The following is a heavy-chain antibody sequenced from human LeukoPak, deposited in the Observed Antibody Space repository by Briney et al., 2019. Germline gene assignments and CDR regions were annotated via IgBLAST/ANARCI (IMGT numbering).Heavy chain of an antibody. Sequence: GGSLRLSCAASGFTLSSYTMNWVRQAPGKGLEWVSSISSSSLYIYYADSVKGRFTISRDNSKNTLYLQMNSLRAEDTAVYYCAKANVKYCSGGSCFDAFDIWGQGTMVTVSS. D-gene: IGHD2-15*01. CDR1: GFTLSSYT. CDR2: ISSSSLYI. J-gene: IGHJ3*02. CDR3: AKANVKYCSGGSCFDAFDI. V-gene: IGHV3-21*04.